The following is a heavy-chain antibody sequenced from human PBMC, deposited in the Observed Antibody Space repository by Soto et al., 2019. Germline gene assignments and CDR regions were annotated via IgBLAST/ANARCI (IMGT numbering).Heavy chain of an antibody. V-gene: IGHV3-11*06. D-gene: IGHD3-10*01. CDR1: GFSFDDSY. J-gene: IGHJ4*02. CDR2: ISGGSSYT. CDR3: AKTIVAGSGYCFDH. Sequence: QVQLVESGGGLVKPGGSLRLACAASGFSFDDSYMSWIRQAPGKGLEWLSYISGGSSYTNYADSVKGRFTISRDNAKRSLYLEMNSLRADDTAVYYCAKTIVAGSGYCFDHWGQGNLVSVSS.